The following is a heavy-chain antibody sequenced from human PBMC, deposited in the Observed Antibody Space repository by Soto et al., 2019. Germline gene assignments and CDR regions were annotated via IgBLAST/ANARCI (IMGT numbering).Heavy chain of an antibody. CDR1: GFTFSDYY. CDR2: ISSSGSTI. CDR3: AKRSLVVGAHGGYDWGAFDI. J-gene: IGHJ3*02. D-gene: IGHD5-12*01. Sequence: PGGSLRLSCAASGFTFSDYYMSWIRQAPGKGLEWVSYISSSGSTIYYADSLKGRFTISRHNAKNSLYLQMNSLRAEDTAVYYYAKRSLVVGAHGGYDWGAFDIWGQGTMVTVSS. V-gene: IGHV3-11*01.